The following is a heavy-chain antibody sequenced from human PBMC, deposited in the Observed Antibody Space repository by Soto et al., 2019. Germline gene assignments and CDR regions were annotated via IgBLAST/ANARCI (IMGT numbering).Heavy chain of an antibody. CDR1: GYSITRSNW. CDR3: VRSLYDSSGYVHGMDV. D-gene: IGHD3-22*01. CDR2: IYYSGST. J-gene: IGHJ6*02. V-gene: IGHV4-28*01. Sequence: SETLSLTCTVSGYSITRSNWWGWIRQPPGKGLEWIGNIYYSGSTFYNPSLESRVTMSVDMSKNQFSLKLSSVTAVDTAVYYCVRSLYDSSGYVHGMDVWGQGTTVTVSS.